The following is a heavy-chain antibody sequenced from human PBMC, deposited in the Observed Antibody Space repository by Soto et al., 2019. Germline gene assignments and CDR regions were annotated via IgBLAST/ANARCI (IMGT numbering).Heavy chain of an antibody. CDR1: GFTFSSFE. J-gene: IGHJ4*02. CDR2: IGSSVSTI. D-gene: IGHD6-6*01. V-gene: IGHV3-48*03. Sequence: PGGSLRLSCAASGFTFSSFEMNWVRQSPGKGLEWVSKIGSSVSTIWYADSVKGRFTISRDNAKNSLYLQMNSLRGEDTAVYYCARATYSSSYYFDSWGQGTLVTVSS. CDR3: ARATYSSSYYFDS.